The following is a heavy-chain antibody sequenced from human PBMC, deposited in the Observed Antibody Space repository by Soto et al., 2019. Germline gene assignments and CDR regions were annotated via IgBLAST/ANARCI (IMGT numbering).Heavy chain of an antibody. CDR2: ISAYNGNT. CDR1: GYTFTSYY. CDR3: AKTPHYDSSGYYIAVGEYYFDY. J-gene: IGHJ4*02. V-gene: IGHV1-18*04. Sequence: ASVKVSCKASGYTFTSYYMHWVRQAPGQGLEWMGWISAYNGNTNYAQKLQGRVTMTTDTSTSTAYMELRSLRSDDTAVYYCAKTPHYDSSGYYIAVGEYYFDYWGQGTLVTVSS. D-gene: IGHD3-22*01.